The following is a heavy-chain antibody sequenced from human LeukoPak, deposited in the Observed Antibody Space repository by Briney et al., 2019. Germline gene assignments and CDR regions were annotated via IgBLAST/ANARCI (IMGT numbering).Heavy chain of an antibody. D-gene: IGHD5-24*01. J-gene: IGHJ4*02. CDR1: GFTFSTYA. CDR2: ISSSGDNT. V-gene: IGHV3-23*01. Sequence: GGSLRLFCAASGFTFSTYAVNWVRQAPGKALEWVSAISSSGDNTYYADSVKGRFSISRDNSKNTLYLRMNSLRAEDTAIYYCAKDRNPWPTNFDSWGQGTLVTVSA. CDR3: AKDRNPWPTNFDS.